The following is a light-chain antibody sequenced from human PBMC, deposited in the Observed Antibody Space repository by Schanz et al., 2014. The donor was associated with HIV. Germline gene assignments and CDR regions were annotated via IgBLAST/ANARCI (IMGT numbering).Light chain of an antibody. V-gene: IGLV1-44*01. CDR1: ISTIASRT. J-gene: IGLJ2*01. CDR3: ATWDISLNGPV. Sequence: QSLLTQPPSASGTPGQTVTISCSGSISTIASRTVDWYQHLPGTASRLLIHNDDRRPSGVPERFSASKSGTSASLVISGLQSDDEADYYCATWDISLNGPVFGGGTKLTVL. CDR2: NDD.